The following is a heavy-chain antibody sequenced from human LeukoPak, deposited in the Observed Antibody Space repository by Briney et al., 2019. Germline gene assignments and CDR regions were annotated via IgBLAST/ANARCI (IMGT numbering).Heavy chain of an antibody. D-gene: IGHD6-19*01. CDR2: INGSGGST. J-gene: IGHJ1*01. CDR1: GFTFSSYA. CDR3: AKDGDIAVAGTTAEYFQH. Sequence: GGSLRLSCAASGFTFSSYAMSWVRQAPGKGLEWVSAINGSGGSTYYADSVKGRFTISRDNSKNTLYLQMNSLRAEDTAVYYCAKDGDIAVAGTTAEYFQHWGQGTLVTVSS. V-gene: IGHV3-23*01.